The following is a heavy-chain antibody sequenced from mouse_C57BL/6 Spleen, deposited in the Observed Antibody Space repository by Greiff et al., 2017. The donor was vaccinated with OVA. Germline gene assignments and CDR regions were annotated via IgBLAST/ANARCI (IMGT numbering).Heavy chain of an antibody. CDR3: ARLGDDSSGPF. V-gene: IGHV1-64*01. Sequence: QVQLQQPGAVLVKPGASVKLSCKASGYTFTSYWMHWVKQRPGQGLEWIGMIHPNSGSTNYNEKFKSKATLTVDKSSSTAYMQLSSLTSEDSAVYYCARLGDDSSGPFWGQGTLVTVSA. J-gene: IGHJ3*01. CDR1: GYTFTSYW. D-gene: IGHD3-2*02. CDR2: IHPNSGST.